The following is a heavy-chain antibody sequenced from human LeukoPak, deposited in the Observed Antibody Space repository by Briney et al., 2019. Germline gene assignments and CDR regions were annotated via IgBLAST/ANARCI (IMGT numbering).Heavy chain of an antibody. Sequence: PSETLSLTCAVYGGSFSGYYWSWIRQPPGKGLEWIAYIYYSGSTNYSPSLKSRVTISVDTSKKQLSLKLSSVTAADTAVYYCAGGSGVGMDVWGQGTTVIVSS. J-gene: IGHJ6*02. CDR2: IYYSGST. D-gene: IGHD3-10*01. CDR3: AGGSGVGMDV. V-gene: IGHV4-59*01. CDR1: GGSFSGYY.